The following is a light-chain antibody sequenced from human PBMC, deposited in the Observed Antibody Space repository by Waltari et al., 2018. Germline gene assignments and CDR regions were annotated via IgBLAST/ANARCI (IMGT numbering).Light chain of an antibody. J-gene: IGKJ1*01. CDR3: QHYVRLPAT. V-gene: IGKV3-20*01. CDR1: QSVSRT. CDR2: GAS. Sequence: EIVLTQSPGTLSLSPGARATLSCRASQSVSRTLAWYQQKPGQAPRLLIYGASSRATGIPDRFSGSGSGTDFSLTISRLEPEDFAVYFCQHYVRLPATFGQGTKVEIK.